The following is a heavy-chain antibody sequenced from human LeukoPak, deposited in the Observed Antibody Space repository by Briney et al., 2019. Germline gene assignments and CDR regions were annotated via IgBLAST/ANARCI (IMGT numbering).Heavy chain of an antibody. J-gene: IGHJ4*02. Sequence: GGSLRLSCAASGFTFSNAWMSWVRQAPGKGLEWVGRIKSKTDGGTTDYAAPVKGRFTISRDDSKNTLYLQMNSLKTEDTAVYYCTTGIAAAAFFDYWGQGTLVTVSS. CDR2: IKSKTDGGTT. CDR3: TTGIAAAAFFDY. D-gene: IGHD6-13*01. V-gene: IGHV3-15*01. CDR1: GFTFSNAW.